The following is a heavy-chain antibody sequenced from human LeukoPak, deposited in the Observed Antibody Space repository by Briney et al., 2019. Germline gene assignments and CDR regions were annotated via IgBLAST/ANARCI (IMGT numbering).Heavy chain of an antibody. J-gene: IGHJ3*02. Sequence: SETLSLTCAVYGGSFSGYYWSWIRQPPGKGLEWIGEINHSGSTNYNPSLKSRVTISVDTSKNQFSLKLSSVTAADTAVYYCARPYCGSTSCHAFDIWGQGTMVTVSS. V-gene: IGHV4-34*01. D-gene: IGHD2-2*01. CDR1: GGSFSGYY. CDR3: ARPYCGSTSCHAFDI. CDR2: INHSGST.